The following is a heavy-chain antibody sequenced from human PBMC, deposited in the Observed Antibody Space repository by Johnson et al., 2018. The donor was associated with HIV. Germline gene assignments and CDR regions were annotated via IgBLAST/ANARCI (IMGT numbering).Heavy chain of an antibody. Sequence: IYSGGSTINYADSVKGRFTISRDNAKKSLYLQMNSLRAEDTAVYYCARGDDSSAWGAFDIWGQGTMVTVSS. CDR2: IYSGGSTI. CDR3: ARGDDSSAWGAFDI. D-gene: IGHD3-22*01. J-gene: IGHJ3*02. V-gene: IGHV3-11*04.